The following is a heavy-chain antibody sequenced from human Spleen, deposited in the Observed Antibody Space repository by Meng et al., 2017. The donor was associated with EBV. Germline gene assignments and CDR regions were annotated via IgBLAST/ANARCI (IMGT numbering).Heavy chain of an antibody. CDR3: ARPFPSWQSPRLDPFGA. CDR1: GGSISSDAYY. V-gene: IGHV4-30-4*01. CDR2: IYYSGST. J-gene: IGHJ5*02. D-gene: IGHD6-19*01. Sequence: VQRQGSGPGLVKPSQTLSLTLAVSGGSISSDAYYWTWIRQPPGKGLECIGYIYYSGSTYYNPSLKSRITMSVDTSKNQFSLRLTSVTAADTAVYYCARPFPSWQSPRLDPFGAWGQGTLVTVSS.